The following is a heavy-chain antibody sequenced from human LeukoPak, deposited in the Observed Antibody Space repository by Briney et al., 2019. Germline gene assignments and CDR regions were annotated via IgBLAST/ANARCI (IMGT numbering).Heavy chain of an antibody. V-gene: IGHV4-59*01. CDR1: GGSISSYY. CDR2: IYYSGST. J-gene: IGHJ4*02. CDR3: ARGRSSTSCQIGSALVY. D-gene: IGHD2-2*01. Sequence: SETLSLTCTVSGGSISSYYWSWIRQPPGKGLEWVGYIYYSGSTNYNPSLKSRVTISVDTSKNQFSLKLSSVTAADTAVYYCARGRSSTSCQIGSALVYWGQGTLVTVSS.